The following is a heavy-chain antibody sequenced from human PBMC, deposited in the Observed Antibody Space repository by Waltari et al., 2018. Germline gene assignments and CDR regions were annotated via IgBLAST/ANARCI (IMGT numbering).Heavy chain of an antibody. CDR1: GFTFSSYA. CDR3: ARDREGYCSSTSCPKLYYYYYMDV. D-gene: IGHD2-2*01. V-gene: IGHV3-30*04. CDR2: ISYDGSNK. Sequence: QVQLVESGGGVVQPGRSLRLSCAASGFTFSSYAMHWVRQAPGKGTEWVAVISYDGSNKYYADSVKGRFTISRDNSKNTLYLQMNSLRAEDTAVYYCARDREGYCSSTSCPKLYYYYYMDVWGKGTTVTVSS. J-gene: IGHJ6*03.